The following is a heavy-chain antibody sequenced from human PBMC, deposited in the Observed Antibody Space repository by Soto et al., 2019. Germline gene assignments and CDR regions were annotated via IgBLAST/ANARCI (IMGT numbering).Heavy chain of an antibody. CDR3: AVKPNCGRDCSADSYWYVDI. Sequence: EVQLLESGGGLVQPGGSVRLSCAASGLTFGNYAMSWVRQAPGKGLEWVSAISGDSGRTYYADSVKGRFTISRDNSKNTLYLQMNTLRAEDTAVYYCAVKPNCGRDCSADSYWYVDIWGRGTLVTVSS. CDR1: GLTFGNYA. V-gene: IGHV3-23*01. J-gene: IGHJ2*01. D-gene: IGHD2-21*02. CDR2: ISGDSGRT.